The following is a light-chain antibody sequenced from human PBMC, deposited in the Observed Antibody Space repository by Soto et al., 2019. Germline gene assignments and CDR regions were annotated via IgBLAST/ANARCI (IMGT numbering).Light chain of an antibody. Sequence: IQLTQSPSSLSASVGDRVTITCRASQGTSSYLAWYQQKPGKAPKLLINAASTLQSGVPSRFSGSGSGTDFTLTISSLQPEDFSTYYCQQLNSYPRLTFGGGTKVEIK. J-gene: IGKJ4*01. CDR1: QGTSSY. CDR2: AAS. CDR3: QQLNSYPRLT. V-gene: IGKV1-9*01.